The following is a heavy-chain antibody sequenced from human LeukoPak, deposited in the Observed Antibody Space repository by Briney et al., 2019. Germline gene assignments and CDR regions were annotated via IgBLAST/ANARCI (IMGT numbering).Heavy chain of an antibody. CDR3: ARLIGYCSGGSCQFDY. V-gene: IGHV5-51*01. Sequence: GESLKISCKGSGYSFTSYWIGWVRQMPGKGLEWMGIIYPGDSGTRYSPSFQGQVTISADKSISTAYLQWSSLKASDTAMYYCARLIGYCSGGSCQFDYWGQGTLVTVSS. J-gene: IGHJ4*02. CDR2: IYPGDSGT. CDR1: GYSFTSYW. D-gene: IGHD2-15*01.